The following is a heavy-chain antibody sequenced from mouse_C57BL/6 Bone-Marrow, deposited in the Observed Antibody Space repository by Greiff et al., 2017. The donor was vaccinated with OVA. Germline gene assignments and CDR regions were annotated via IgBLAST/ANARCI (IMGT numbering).Heavy chain of an antibody. Sequence: EVMLVESGGDLVKPGGSLKLSCAASGFTFSSYGMSWVRQTPDKRLEWVATISSGGSYTNYPDSVKGRFTISRDNAKNTLYLQMSSLKSEDSAMYYCARRRGMDYWGQGTSVTVSS. CDR2: ISSGGSYT. V-gene: IGHV5-6*02. CDR3: ARRRGMDY. CDR1: GFTFSSYG. J-gene: IGHJ4*01.